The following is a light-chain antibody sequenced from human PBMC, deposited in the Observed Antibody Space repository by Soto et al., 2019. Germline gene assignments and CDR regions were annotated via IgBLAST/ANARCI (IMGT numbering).Light chain of an antibody. Sequence: IVLTHSPNTLSVSPWERATICCRATQSVSSNLAWYQQKPGQAPRLLIYGASTRATGIPARFSGSGSGTEFTLTISSLQSEDFAVYYCQQYNNWPQTFGQGTKVGIK. CDR3: QQYNNWPQT. J-gene: IGKJ1*01. CDR1: QSVSSN. V-gene: IGKV3-15*01. CDR2: GAS.